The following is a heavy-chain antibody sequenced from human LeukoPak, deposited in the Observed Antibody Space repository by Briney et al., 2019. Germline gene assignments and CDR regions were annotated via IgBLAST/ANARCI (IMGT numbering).Heavy chain of an antibody. CDR2: ISGSGGST. V-gene: IGHV3-23*01. J-gene: IGHJ4*02. Sequence: PGGSLRLSCAASGFTFSSYAMSWVRQAPGKGLEWVSAISGSGGSTYYADSVKGRFTISRDNSKNTLYLQMNSPKAEDTAVYYCAEGKGPAAILGFDYWGQGTLVTVPS. CDR1: GFTFSSYA. CDR3: AEGKGPAAILGFDY. D-gene: IGHD2-2*02.